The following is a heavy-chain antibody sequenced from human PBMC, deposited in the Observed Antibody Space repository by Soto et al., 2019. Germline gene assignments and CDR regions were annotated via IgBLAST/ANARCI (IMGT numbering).Heavy chain of an antibody. CDR1: GFSLTNARLG. CDR2: IFSNDDN. D-gene: IGHD3-22*01. CDR3: ARIRDESTGYYSHHGAFDI. Sequence: QVTLKESGPVLVKPTETLRLTCTVSGFSLTNARLGVSWIRQPPGKALEWLGHIFSNDDNSYSASLNTRLTISKDSSKSQVFLTMSNMDPVDTATYYCARIRDESTGYYSHHGAFDIWGKGTMVTVSS. V-gene: IGHV2-26*01. J-gene: IGHJ3*02.